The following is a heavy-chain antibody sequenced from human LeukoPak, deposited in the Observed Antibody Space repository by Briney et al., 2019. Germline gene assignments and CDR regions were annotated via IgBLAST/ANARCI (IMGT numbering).Heavy chain of an antibody. CDR1: GYTFTGYY. CDR2: INPNSGGT. Sequence: GASVKVSCKASGYTFTGYYMHWVRQAPGQGLEWMGWINPNSGGTNYAQKFQGRVTMTRDTSISTAYMELTRLRSDDTAVYYCARAYDGGRVGFDIWGQGTMVTVSS. CDR3: ARAYDGGRVGFDI. V-gene: IGHV1-2*02. D-gene: IGHD3-22*01. J-gene: IGHJ3*02.